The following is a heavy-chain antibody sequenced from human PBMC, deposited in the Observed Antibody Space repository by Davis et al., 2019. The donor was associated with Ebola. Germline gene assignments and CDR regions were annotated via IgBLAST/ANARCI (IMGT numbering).Heavy chain of an antibody. V-gene: IGHV3-7*01. CDR3: ARDGWLRYDY. CDR1: GFTFSSYW. Sequence: GESLKISCAASGFTFSSYWMSWVRQAPGKGLEWVANIKQDGSEKYYVDSVKGRFTISRDNAKNSLYLQMNSLRAEDTAVYYCARDGWLRYDYWGQGTLVTVSS. CDR2: IKQDGSEK. J-gene: IGHJ4*02. D-gene: IGHD5-12*01.